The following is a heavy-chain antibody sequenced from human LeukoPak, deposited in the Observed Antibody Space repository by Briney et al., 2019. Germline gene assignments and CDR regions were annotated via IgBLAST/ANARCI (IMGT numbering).Heavy chain of an antibody. D-gene: IGHD6-19*01. CDR1: GFTFSSYS. V-gene: IGHV3-21*01. Sequence: GGSLSLSCAASGFTFSSYSMNWVRQAPGKGLEWVSSISSSSSYIYYADSVKGRFTISRDNAKNSLYLQMNSLRAEDTAVYYCGSEQYSSGSFDYWGQGTLVTVSS. CDR2: ISSSSSYI. J-gene: IGHJ4*02. CDR3: GSEQYSSGSFDY.